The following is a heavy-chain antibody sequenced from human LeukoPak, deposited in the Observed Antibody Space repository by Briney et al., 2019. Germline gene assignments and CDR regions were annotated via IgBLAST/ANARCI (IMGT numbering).Heavy chain of an antibody. D-gene: IGHD6-13*01. CDR2: IYYSGST. CDR3: ARAGPEVAAAGAPTN. V-gene: IGHV4-31*03. J-gene: IGHJ4*02. Sequence: SQTLSLTCTVSGGSISSGGYYWSWIRQHPGKGLEWIGYIYYSGSTYYNPSLKSRVTISVDTSKNQFSLKLSSVTAADTAVYYCARAGPEVAAAGAPTNWGQGTLVTVSS. CDR1: GGSISSGGYY.